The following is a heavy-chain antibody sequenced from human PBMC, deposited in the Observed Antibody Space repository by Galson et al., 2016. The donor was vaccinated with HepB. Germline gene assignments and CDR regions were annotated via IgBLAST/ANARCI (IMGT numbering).Heavy chain of an antibody. CDR2: ISAYNGNT. CDR1: GYTFRRYG. CDR3: ARDAYDYVWGTYRAQAAIDY. D-gene: IGHD3-16*02. J-gene: IGHJ4*02. Sequence: SVKVSCKASGYTFRRYGITWVRQAPGQGLEWMGWISAYNGNTNYAQKVQGRVTMTTDASTSTAYMELRSLRSDDTAVYYCARDAYDYVWGTYRAQAAIDYWGQGTLVTVSS. V-gene: IGHV1-18*01.